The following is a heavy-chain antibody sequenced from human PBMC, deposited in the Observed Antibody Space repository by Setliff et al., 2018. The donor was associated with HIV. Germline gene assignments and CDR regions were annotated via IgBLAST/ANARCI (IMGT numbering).Heavy chain of an antibody. CDR1: GFTFSTYG. CDR2: IWYDGSDK. D-gene: IGHD5-18*01. CDR3: ARGYSYGYRIDY. J-gene: IGHJ4*02. Sequence: PGGSLRLSCAASGFTFSTYGMHWVRQAPGKGLEWVALIWYDGSDKYYADSVKGRFTISRDNAKKTLFLQMDSLKGEDTAVYYCARGYSYGYRIDYWGQGTLVTVSS. V-gene: IGHV3-33*01.